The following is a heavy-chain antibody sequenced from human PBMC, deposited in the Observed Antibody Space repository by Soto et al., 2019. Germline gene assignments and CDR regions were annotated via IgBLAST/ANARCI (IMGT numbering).Heavy chain of an antibody. J-gene: IGHJ6*02. CDR2: INAGNGNT. CDR1: GYTFTSYP. CDR3: AGSSSWYDPKGMDV. V-gene: IGHV1-3*01. D-gene: IGHD6-13*01. Sequence: ASVEVSCKASGYTFTSYPMHWVRQAPGQRLEWMGWINAGNGNTKYSQKFQGRVTITRDTSASTAYMELSSLRSEDTAVYYCAGSSSWYDPKGMDVWGQGTTVTVS.